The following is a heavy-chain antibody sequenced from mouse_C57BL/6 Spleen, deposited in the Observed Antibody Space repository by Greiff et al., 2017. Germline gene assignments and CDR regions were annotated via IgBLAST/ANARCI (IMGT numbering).Heavy chain of an antibody. D-gene: IGHD2-4*01. CDR3: ASEGGGLRRYYFDY. CDR1: GFTFSSYA. J-gene: IGHJ2*01. V-gene: IGHV5-4*01. CDR2: ISDGGSYT. Sequence: EVQLVESGGGLVKPGGSLTLSCAASGFTFSSYAMSWVRQTPEKRLEWVATISDGGSYTYYPDNVKGRFTISRDNAKNNLYLQMSHLKSEDKAMYYCASEGGGLRRYYFDYWGQGTTLTVSS.